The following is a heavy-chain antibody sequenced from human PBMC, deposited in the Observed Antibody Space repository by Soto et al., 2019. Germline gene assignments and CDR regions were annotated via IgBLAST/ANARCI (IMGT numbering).Heavy chain of an antibody. CDR1: GYTFTSYG. V-gene: IGHV1-18*01. CDR2: ISAYNGNT. Sequence: ASVKVSCKASGYTFTSYGIGWVRQAPGQGLESMGWISAYNGNTNYAQKLQGRVTMTTDTSTSTAYMELRSLRSDDTAVYYCARDRYCSSTSCYVYWFDPWGQGTLVTVSS. CDR3: ARDRYCSSTSCYVYWFDP. D-gene: IGHD2-2*01. J-gene: IGHJ5*02.